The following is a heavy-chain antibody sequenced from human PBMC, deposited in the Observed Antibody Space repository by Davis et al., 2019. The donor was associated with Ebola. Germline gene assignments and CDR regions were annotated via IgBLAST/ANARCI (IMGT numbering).Heavy chain of an antibody. D-gene: IGHD2-2*01. CDR3: ASLGVPAAIVHYNWFDP. V-gene: IGHV1-69*10. J-gene: IGHJ5*02. CDR2: IIPVLGLA. CDR1: GDTLNNFG. Sequence: SVKVSCKASGDTLNNFGISWVRQAPGQGLEWMGGIIPVLGLAKYAQDFQGRVRITADRSTGTAYMDLSSLRSEDTAVYYCASLGVPAAIVHYNWFDPWGQGTLVTVSS.